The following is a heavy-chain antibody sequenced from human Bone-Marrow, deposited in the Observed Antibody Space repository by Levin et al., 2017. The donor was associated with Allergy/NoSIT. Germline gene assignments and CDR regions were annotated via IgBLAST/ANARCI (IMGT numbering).Heavy chain of an antibody. Sequence: KISCKASGGAVSSNAISWVRQAPGQGLEWVGGIIPIFGTTTYAQRFQGRVTIIADKSTSTAYMDLSSLTYEDTAVYYCAGSSSGFGHFDYWGQGTLVTVSS. V-gene: IGHV1-69*06. J-gene: IGHJ4*02. CDR1: GGAVSSNA. CDR2: IIPIFGTT. CDR3: AGSSSGFGHFDY. D-gene: IGHD6-6*01.